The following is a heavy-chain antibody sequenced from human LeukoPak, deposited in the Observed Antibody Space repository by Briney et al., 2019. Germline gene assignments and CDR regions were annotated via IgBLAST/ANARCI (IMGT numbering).Heavy chain of an antibody. CDR3: AKDLGEFRATLFDY. CDR2: ISGSGGSS. Sequence: GGSLRLSCAASGFTFSSYAMSWVRQAPGKGLEWVLTISGSGGSSYYADSVKGRFTISRDNSKNTLYLQMNSLRAEDTAVYYCAKDLGEFRATLFDYWGQGTLVTVSS. J-gene: IGHJ4*02. D-gene: IGHD1-26*01. V-gene: IGHV3-23*01. CDR1: GFTFSSYA.